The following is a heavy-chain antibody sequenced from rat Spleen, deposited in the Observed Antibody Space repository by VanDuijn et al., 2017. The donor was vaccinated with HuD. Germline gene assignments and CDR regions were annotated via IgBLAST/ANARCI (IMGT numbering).Heavy chain of an antibody. CDR2: ISYDGSST. D-gene: IGHD1-1*01. J-gene: IGHJ2*01. V-gene: IGHV5-7*01. CDR3: ARRTVYYYSGDYFDY. Sequence: EVQLVESDGGLVQPGRSLKLSCAASGFTFSDYNMAWVRQAPKKGLEWVATISYDGSSTYYRDSVKGRFTISRDNAKSTLYLQMDSLRSEDTATYYCARRTVYYYSGDYFDYWGQGVMVTVSS. CDR1: GFTFSDYN.